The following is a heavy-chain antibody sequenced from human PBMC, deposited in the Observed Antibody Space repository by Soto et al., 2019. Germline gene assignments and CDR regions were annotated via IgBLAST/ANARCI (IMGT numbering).Heavy chain of an antibody. J-gene: IGHJ4*02. Sequence: SVTLSLTCAVSGGSISSGGYSWSLIRQPPGRGLEWIGYIYHSGSTYYNPSLKSRVTISVDRSKNQFSLKLSSVTAADTAVYYFARGRFLEWLFEYWCQGTLVTVSS. V-gene: IGHV4-30-2*01. CDR1: GGSISSGGYS. CDR3: ARGRFLEWLFEY. CDR2: IYHSGST. D-gene: IGHD3-3*01.